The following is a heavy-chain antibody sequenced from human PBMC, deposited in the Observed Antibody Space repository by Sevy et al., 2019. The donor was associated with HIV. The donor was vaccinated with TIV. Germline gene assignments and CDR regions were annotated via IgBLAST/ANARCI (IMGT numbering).Heavy chain of an antibody. CDR3: ARQHFCSGGSCYSGWFDP. CDR1: GGTFSSYA. D-gene: IGHD2-15*01. V-gene: IGHV1-69*13. J-gene: IGHJ5*02. Sequence: ASVKVYCKASGGTFSSYAISWVRQAPGQGLEWMGGIIPIFGTANYAQKFQGRVTITADESTSTAYMELSSLRSEDTAVYYCARQHFCSGGSCYSGWFDPRGQGTLVTVSS. CDR2: IIPIFGTA.